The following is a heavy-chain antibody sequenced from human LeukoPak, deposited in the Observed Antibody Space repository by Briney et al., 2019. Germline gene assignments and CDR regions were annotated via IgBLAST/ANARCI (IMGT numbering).Heavy chain of an antibody. CDR1: GSTFSSYA. Sequence: SGGSLRLSCAASGSTFSSYAMSWVRQAPGKGLEWVSAISGSGGSTYYADSVKGRFTISRDNSKNTLYLQMNSLRAEDTAVYYCAKLYCSSTSCHRGLWSWDAFDIWGQGTMVTVSS. CDR3: AKLYCSSTSCHRGLWSWDAFDI. D-gene: IGHD2-2*01. V-gene: IGHV3-23*01. CDR2: ISGSGGST. J-gene: IGHJ3*02.